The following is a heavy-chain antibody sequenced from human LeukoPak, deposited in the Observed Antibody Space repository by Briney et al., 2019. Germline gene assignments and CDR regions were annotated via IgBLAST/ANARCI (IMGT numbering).Heavy chain of an antibody. CDR2: ISAYNGNT. V-gene: IGHV1-18*01. CDR1: GYTFTSYG. J-gene: IGHJ4*02. CDR3: ARVWEYAPRGRFDW. D-gene: IGHD1-26*01. Sequence: ASVKVSCKASGYTFTSYGISWVRQAPGQGLEWVGWISAYNGNTNYAQKLQGRVTMTTDTSTSTAYMELRSLRADDTAVFYCARVWEYAPRGRFDWWGQGTLVTVSS.